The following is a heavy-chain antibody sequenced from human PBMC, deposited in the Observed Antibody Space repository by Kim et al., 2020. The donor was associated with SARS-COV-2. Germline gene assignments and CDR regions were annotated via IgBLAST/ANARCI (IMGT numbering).Heavy chain of an antibody. V-gene: IGHV1-69*01. D-gene: IGHD2-21*02. J-gene: IGHJ4*02. Sequence: QKFQGRVTITADESTSTPYMELSSLRSEDTAVYYCARAGGYCGGDCYPEVWGQGTLVTVSS. CDR3: ARAGGYCGGDCYPEV.